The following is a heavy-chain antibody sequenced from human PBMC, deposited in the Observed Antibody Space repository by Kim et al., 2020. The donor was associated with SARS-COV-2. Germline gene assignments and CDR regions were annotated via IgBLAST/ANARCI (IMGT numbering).Heavy chain of an antibody. V-gene: IGHV3-48*03. Sequence: GGSLRLSCAVSGFTVNSYEMDWVRQAPGKGLEWVSHIRRSGSPTFYADSVRGRFTIYRDNAKNSVYLQMNSLRAEDTAVYYCTRGYNNGWHFDSWGQGTLVTVSS. CDR3: TRGYNNGWHFDS. CDR2: IRRSGSPT. J-gene: IGHJ4*02. CDR1: GFTVNSYE. D-gene: IGHD6-19*01.